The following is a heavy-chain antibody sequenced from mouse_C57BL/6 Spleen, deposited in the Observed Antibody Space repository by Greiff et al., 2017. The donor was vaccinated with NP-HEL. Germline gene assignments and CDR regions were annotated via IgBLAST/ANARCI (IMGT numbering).Heavy chain of an antibody. Sequence: EVQLVESGGGLVKPGGSLKLSCAASGFTFSSYTMSWVRQTPEKRLEWVATISGGGGNTYYPDSVKGRFTISRDNAKNTLYLQMSSLRSEDTALYDCARQGLYYSNSYFDYWGQGTTLTVSS. CDR3: ARQGLYYSNSYFDY. D-gene: IGHD2-5*01. CDR2: ISGGGGNT. J-gene: IGHJ2*01. V-gene: IGHV5-9*01. CDR1: GFTFSSYT.